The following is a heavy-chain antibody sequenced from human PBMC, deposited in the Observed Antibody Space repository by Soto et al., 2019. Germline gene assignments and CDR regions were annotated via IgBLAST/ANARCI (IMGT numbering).Heavy chain of an antibody. CDR2: IIPIIGTA. V-gene: IGHV1-69*12. Sequence: QVQLVQSGAEVKKPGSSVKVSCKASGGTFSSYGISWVRQAPGQGLEWMGGIIPIIGTANYAQKFQGRVTITAEESTITAYMELSSQRSEDTAVYYCAIPTYYDFWSGYQTGYYYYGMDVWGQGTTVTVSS. CDR3: AIPTYYDFWSGYQTGYYYYGMDV. J-gene: IGHJ6*02. CDR1: GGTFSSYG. D-gene: IGHD3-3*01.